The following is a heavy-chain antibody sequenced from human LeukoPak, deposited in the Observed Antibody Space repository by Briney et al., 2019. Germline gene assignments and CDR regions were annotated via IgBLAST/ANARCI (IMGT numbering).Heavy chain of an antibody. J-gene: IGHJ5*02. CDR3: ARLVGAGGYNWFDP. D-gene: IGHD6-13*01. CDR2: ISAYNGNT. V-gene: IGHV1-18*04. Sequence: ASVKVSCKVSGYTFTSYNINWVRQAPGQGLEWMGWISAYNGNTNYAQKLQGRVTMTTETSTSTAYMAVRSLRSDDTAVYYYARLVGAGGYNWFDPWGQGTLVTVSS. CDR1: GYTFTSYN.